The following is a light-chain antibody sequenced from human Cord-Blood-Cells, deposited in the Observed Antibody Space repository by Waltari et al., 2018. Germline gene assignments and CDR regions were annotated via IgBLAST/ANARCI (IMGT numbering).Light chain of an antibody. CDR2: DAS. J-gene: IGKJ4*01. V-gene: IGKV3-11*01. Sequence: EIVLTQSPATLSLSPGERATLSCRASQSISSYLAWYQQKPGQAPRLLIYDASNRATGIPAGFSGSGSGTDFTLTISSLEPEDFAVYYCQQRSNWPLTFGGGTKVEXK. CDR1: QSISSY. CDR3: QQRSNWPLT.